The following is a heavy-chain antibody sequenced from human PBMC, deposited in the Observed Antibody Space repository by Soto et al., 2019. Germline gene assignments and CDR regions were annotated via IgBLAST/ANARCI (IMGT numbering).Heavy chain of an antibody. J-gene: IGHJ4*02. D-gene: IGHD4-17*01. CDR3: ARDVYGDYTFDS. CDR1: GFSVSENY. V-gene: IGHV3-53*02. Sequence: EVQLVETGGGFIQPGGSLRLSCVASGFSVSENYMNWVRQAPGKGLEWVSVIESGGNSYYADSVKGRFIISRDNSKNTLFLQMNSLRADDTALYHCARDVYGDYTFDSWGQGTLVTVSS. CDR2: IESGGNS.